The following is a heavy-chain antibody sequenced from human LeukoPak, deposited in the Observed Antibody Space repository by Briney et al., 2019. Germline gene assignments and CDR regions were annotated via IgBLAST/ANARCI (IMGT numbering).Heavy chain of an antibody. CDR3: AKQYQLLYPSDFDY. CDR2: ISGSGGST. D-gene: IGHD2-2*02. V-gene: IGHV3-23*01. CDR1: GFTFSSYA. J-gene: IGHJ4*02. Sequence: GGSLRLSCAASGFTFSSYAMSWVRQAPGKWLEWVSAISGSGGSTYYADSVKGRLTISRDNSKNTLYLQMNSLRAEDTAVYYCAKQYQLLYPSDFDYWGQGTLVTVSS.